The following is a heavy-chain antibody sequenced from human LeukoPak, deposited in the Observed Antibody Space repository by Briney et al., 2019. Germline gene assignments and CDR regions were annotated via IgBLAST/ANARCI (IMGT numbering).Heavy chain of an antibody. CDR2: IYYTGST. CDR1: GGSISSYF. J-gene: IGHJ5*01. D-gene: IGHD3-10*01. V-gene: IGHV4-59*01. Sequence: SETLSLTCTISGGSISSYFWSWIRQPPGKGLEWIGYIYYTGSTNYNPSLKSRVIISLDTSKNQFSLKVNSVTAADTAVYYCARGQVGSWFGVVSFWFDFWGQGTLVTVSS. CDR3: ARGQVGSWFGVVSFWFDF.